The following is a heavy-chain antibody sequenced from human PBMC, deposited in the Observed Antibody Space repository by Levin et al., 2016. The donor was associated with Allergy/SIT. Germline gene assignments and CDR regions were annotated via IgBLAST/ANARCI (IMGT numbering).Heavy chain of an antibody. Sequence: VRQMPGKGLEWVANLNEDGSDKYYAGSVKGRFAISRDNAQNSLYLQMNSLRAEDTAVYYCARVTIETLGHSDTFDIWGQGTMVTVSS. CDR3: ARVTIETLGHSDTFDI. J-gene: IGHJ3*02. V-gene: IGHV3-7*02. D-gene: IGHD3-3*01. CDR2: LNEDGSDK.